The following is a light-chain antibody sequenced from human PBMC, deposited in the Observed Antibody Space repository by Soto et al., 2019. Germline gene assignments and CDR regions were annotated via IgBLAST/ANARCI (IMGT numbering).Light chain of an antibody. CDR1: QSVSSY. J-gene: IGKJ5*01. CDR3: QQRSNWPLT. CDR2: DAS. V-gene: IGKV3-11*01. Sequence: EIELTQSPATLSLSPGERATLFCRASQSVSSYFAWYQQKPGQAPNLLIYDASNRATGIPARFSGSGSGTDVTLTISSLEPEDFAVYYCQQRSNWPLTFGQGTRLEIK.